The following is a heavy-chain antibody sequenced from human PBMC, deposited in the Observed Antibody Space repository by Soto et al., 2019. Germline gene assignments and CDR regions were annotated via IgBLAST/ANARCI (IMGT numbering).Heavy chain of an antibody. Sequence: PGGSLRLSCAASGFTFSSNWMHWVRQGPGKGLVWVSRIDNDGSSRDYADSVKGRFTISRDNSRNTVYLQMNTLRAEDTAVYYCARDRVFYGMDVWGQGTTVTVSS. J-gene: IGHJ6*02. CDR3: ARDRVFYGMDV. D-gene: IGHD3-10*01. CDR2: IDNDGSSR. CDR1: GFTFSSNW. V-gene: IGHV3-74*01.